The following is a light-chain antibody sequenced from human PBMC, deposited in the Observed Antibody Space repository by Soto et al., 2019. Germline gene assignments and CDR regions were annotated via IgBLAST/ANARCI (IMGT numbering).Light chain of an antibody. CDR2: DVN. CDR1: SSDVGSDYNY. V-gene: IGLV2-14*03. J-gene: IGLJ1*01. Sequence: QSALTQPASVSGAPGQSIAISCTGTSSDVGSDYNYVSWYQQHPGKAPKLMVYDVNTRPSGVSNRFSGSKSGTTASLTISGLQAEDEADYYCCSYTTSSTYVLGTGTKVTVL. CDR3: CSYTTSSTYV.